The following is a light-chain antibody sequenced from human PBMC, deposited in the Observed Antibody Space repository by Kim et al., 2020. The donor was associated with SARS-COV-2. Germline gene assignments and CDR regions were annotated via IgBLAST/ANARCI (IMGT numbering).Light chain of an antibody. J-gene: IGLJ2*01. CDR3: NSRDSSANYVV. Sequence: ALEQTVRITCRGDILRTYHASWYQQKPGQAPALVFFDTNNLPSGIPDRFSVSTSGNTASLTITATQAEDEADYYCNSRDSSANYVVFGGGTQLTVL. CDR2: DTN. V-gene: IGLV3-19*01. CDR1: ILRTYH.